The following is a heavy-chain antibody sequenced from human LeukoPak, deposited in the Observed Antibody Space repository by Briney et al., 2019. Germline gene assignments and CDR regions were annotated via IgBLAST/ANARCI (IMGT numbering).Heavy chain of an antibody. CDR1: GGSISSYY. J-gene: IGHJ4*02. Sequence: SETLSLTCTVSGGSISSYYWSWVRQPPGKGLEWIGYIYTSGSTNYNPSLKSRVTISVDTSKNQFSLKLSSVTAADTAVYYCARQEDRNEPPFDYWGQGTLVTVSS. D-gene: IGHD1-14*01. CDR3: ARQEDRNEPPFDY. CDR2: IYTSGST. V-gene: IGHV4-4*09.